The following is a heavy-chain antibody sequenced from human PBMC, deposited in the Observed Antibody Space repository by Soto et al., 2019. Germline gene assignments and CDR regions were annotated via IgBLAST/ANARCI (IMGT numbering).Heavy chain of an antibody. CDR1: GGSIGSYY. J-gene: IGHJ5*02. CDR3: ARSVVP. V-gene: IGHV4-59*12. Sequence: SETLSLTCTVSGGSIGSYYWSWIRQPPGKGLEWIGYIYYSGSTNYNPSLKSRVTISVDTSKNQFSLKLSSVTAADTAVYYCARSVVPWCQGTLVTV. CDR2: IYYSGST.